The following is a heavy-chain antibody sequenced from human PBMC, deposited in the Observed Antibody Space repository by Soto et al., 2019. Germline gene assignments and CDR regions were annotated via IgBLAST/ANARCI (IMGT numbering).Heavy chain of an antibody. J-gene: IGHJ6*02. CDR2: IHNSGST. CDR3: ARDKGYYDFWSGPYGMDV. D-gene: IGHD3-3*01. CDR1: GGSFKSYY. Sequence: SETLSLTCSVSGGSFKSYYWSWVRQPPGKGLEWIGYIHNSGSTNYNPSLKSRVTISVDTSKNHFSLKLTSVTAADTAVYFCARDKGYYDFWSGPYGMDVWGQGTTVTVSS. V-gene: IGHV4-59*12.